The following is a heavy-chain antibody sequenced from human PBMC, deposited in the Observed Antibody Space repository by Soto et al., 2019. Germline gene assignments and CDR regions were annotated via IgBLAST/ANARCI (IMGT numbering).Heavy chain of an antibody. D-gene: IGHD1-26*01. V-gene: IGHV1-18*01. CDR3: ARVPYGGSYRRTFDI. CDR2: ISTYNSNT. Sequence: QVQLVQSGAEVKKPGASVKVSCKASGYTFTSYGIIWVRQAPGQGLEWMGWISTYNSNTNYAQKLQGRVTVTTDTSTSTAYMELRSLRSDDTAVYYCARVPYGGSYRRTFDIWGQGTTVTVSS. CDR1: GYTFTSYG. J-gene: IGHJ3*02.